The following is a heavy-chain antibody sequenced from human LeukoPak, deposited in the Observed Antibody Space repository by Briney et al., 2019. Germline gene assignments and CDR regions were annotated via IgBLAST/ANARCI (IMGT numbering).Heavy chain of an antibody. CDR3: ASLAWGYCSSTSCPY. V-gene: IGHV4-34*01. CDR2: INHSGST. D-gene: IGHD2-2*01. CDR1: GGSFSGYY. J-gene: IGHJ4*02. Sequence: PSETLSLTCAVYGGSFSGYYWSWIRQPPGKGLEWIGEINHSGSTNYNPSLKSRVTISVDTSKNQFSLKLSSVTAADTAEYYCASLAWGYCSSTSCPYWGQGTLVTVSS.